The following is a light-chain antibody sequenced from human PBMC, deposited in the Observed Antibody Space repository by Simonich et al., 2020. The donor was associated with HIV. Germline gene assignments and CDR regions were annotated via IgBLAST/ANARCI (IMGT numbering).Light chain of an antibody. CDR3: QQYYTTPWT. J-gene: IGKJ1*01. CDR1: QSVLYSSNNKNY. CDR2: WAS. Sequence: DIVMTQSPDSLAVSLGERATINCKSSQSVLYSSNNKNYLAWYQQKPGHPPNLLIYWASTRESGVPDRFSASGSGTDFTLTISSLQAEDVAVYYCQQYYTTPWTFGQGTKVEI. V-gene: IGKV4-1*01.